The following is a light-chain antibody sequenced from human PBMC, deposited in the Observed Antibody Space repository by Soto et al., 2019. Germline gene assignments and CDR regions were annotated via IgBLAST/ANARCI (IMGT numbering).Light chain of an antibody. J-gene: IGKJ5*01. V-gene: IGKV1-17*03. CDR2: LTS. CDR1: QGIDRW. Sequence: DIQMTQSPSSLSASVGDRVTITCRASQGIDRWLAWYQQKPGKAPKRLIYLTSSLQTGVPSRFSGSGSGTDFSLTISSLQPEDSATDVCLQHNSYPRTFGQGTRLEIK. CDR3: LQHNSYPRT.